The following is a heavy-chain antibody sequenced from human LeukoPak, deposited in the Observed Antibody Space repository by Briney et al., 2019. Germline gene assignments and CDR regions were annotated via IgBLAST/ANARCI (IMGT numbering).Heavy chain of an antibody. CDR1: GGSISSYY. D-gene: IGHD3-9*01. J-gene: IGHJ4*02. V-gene: IGHV4-59*01. CDR2: IYCSGST. CDR3: ARQVNYDILTGYYFDY. Sequence: SETLSLTCTVSGGSISSYYWSWIRQPPGKGLEWIGYIYCSGSTNYNPSLKSRVTISVDTSKNQFSLKLSSVTAADTAVYYCARQVNYDILTGYYFDYWGQGTLVTVSS.